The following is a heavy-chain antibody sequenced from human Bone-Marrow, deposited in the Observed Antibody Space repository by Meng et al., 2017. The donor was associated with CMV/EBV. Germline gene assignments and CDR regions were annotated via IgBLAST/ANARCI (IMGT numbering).Heavy chain of an antibody. Sequence: SVKVSRKAPGGTFSSYAISWVRQAPGQGLEWMGGIIPILGIANYAQKFQGRVTITTDESTSTAYMELSSLRSEDTAVYYCARDRTQDRSGDYYYYGKDVWGQGTTVTVSS. D-gene: IGHD4-17*01. CDR1: GGTFSSYA. V-gene: IGHV1-69*10. CDR3: ARDRTQDRSGDYYYYGKDV. CDR2: IIPILGIA. J-gene: IGHJ6*02.